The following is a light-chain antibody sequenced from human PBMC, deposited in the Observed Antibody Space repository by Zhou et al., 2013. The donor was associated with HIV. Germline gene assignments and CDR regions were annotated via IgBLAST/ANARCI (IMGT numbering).Light chain of an antibody. CDR2: LGS. CDR3: MQGIHLPIT. Sequence: DIVMTQSPLSLPVTPGEPASISCRSSQSLLHSNGYNYLDWYLQKPGQSPQLLIYLGSNRASGVPDRFSGSGSGTDFTLKISRVEAEDVGVYYCMQGIHLPITFGQGTRLDIK. CDR1: QSLLHSNGYNY. J-gene: IGKJ5*01. V-gene: IGKV2-28*01.